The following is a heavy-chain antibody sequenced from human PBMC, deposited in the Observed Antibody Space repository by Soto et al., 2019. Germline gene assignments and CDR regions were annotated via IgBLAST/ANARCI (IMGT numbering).Heavy chain of an antibody. Sequence: QVQLVQSGAEVKKPGSSVKVSCKASGGTFSSYTISWVRQAPGQGLEWMGRIIPILGIANYAQKFQGRVTITADKSTSTAYMELSRLRAEDTAVYYCAREEGVGCSGGSCYYYYYYMDVWGKGTTVTVSS. CDR1: GGTFSSYT. V-gene: IGHV1-69*08. J-gene: IGHJ6*03. CDR3: AREEGVGCSGGSCYYYYYYMDV. CDR2: IIPILGIA. D-gene: IGHD2-15*01.